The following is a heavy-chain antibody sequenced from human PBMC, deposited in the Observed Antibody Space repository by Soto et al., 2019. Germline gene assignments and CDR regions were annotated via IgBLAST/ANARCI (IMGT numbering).Heavy chain of an antibody. CDR1: GGSISSGDSY. V-gene: IGHV4-30-4*01. CDR3: DSRNPYYYYGMDV. CDR2: IYYSGST. Sequence: QVQLQESGPGLVKPSQTLSLTCTVSGGSISSGDSYWSWIRQPPGKGLEWIGYIYYSGSTYYNPSLKSRVTISVDTSKNQCSLKLSSVTAADTAVYYCDSRNPYYYYGMDVWGQGTTVTVSS. J-gene: IGHJ6*02.